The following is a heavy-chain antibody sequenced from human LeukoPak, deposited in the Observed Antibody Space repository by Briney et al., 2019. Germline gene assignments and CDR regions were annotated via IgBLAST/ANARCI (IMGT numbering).Heavy chain of an antibody. CDR2: IRYDGSNK. Sequence: GGSLRLSCAASGFTFSSYGMHWVRQAPGKGLEWVAFIRYDGSNKYYADSVKGRFTISRDNSKNTLYLLMSTLRADDTATYYCAKGQERTRIAARPSALDFWGQGTLVTVSS. V-gene: IGHV3-30*02. D-gene: IGHD6-6*01. J-gene: IGHJ4*02. CDR3: AKGQERTRIAARPSALDF. CDR1: GFTFSSYG.